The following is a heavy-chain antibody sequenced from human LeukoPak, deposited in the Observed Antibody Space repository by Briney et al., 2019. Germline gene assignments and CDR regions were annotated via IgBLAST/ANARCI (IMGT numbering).Heavy chain of an antibody. CDR3: AKDRTQQPYGIFDY. Sequence: QSGGSLRLSCAASGFTFNIYAMTWVRQDPGKGLEWVSAIGGSGDRTYYADSVKGRFTISRDNSKNTLYLQMNSLRAENTAVYHCAKDRTQQPYGIFDYWGQGTLVTVSS. J-gene: IGHJ4*02. CDR1: GFTFNIYA. CDR2: IGGSGDRT. D-gene: IGHD6-13*01. V-gene: IGHV3-23*01.